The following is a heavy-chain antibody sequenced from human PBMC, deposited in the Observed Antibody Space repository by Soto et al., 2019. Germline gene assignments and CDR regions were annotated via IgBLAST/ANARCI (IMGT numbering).Heavy chain of an antibody. CDR3: ARDKTFGGTIGSAFDS. Sequence: QVQVVESGGGVVQPGTSLRLSCAASGFTFNNYGMHWVRQAPGKGLEWVAVIWYDASHKYYADSVKSRFTISRDNSKNTLDLQMSSLRGEETAVYYCARDKTFGGTIGSAFDSWGQGTLVTVSS. D-gene: IGHD3-16*01. CDR2: IWYDASHK. CDR1: GFTFNNYG. V-gene: IGHV3-33*01. J-gene: IGHJ4*02.